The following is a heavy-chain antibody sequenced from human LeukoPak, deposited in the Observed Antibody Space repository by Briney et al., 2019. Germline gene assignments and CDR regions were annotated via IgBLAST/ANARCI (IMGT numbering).Heavy chain of an antibody. CDR2: IYYSGST. V-gene: IGHV4-39*07. Sequence: SETLSLTCTVSGGSISSSSYYWGWIRQPPGKGLEWIGSIYYSGSTYYNPSLKSRVTISVDTSKNQFSLKLSSVTAADTAVYYCARDRLQERGAFDYWGQGTLVTVSS. CDR1: GGSISSSSYY. CDR3: ARDRLQERGAFDY. J-gene: IGHJ4*02. D-gene: IGHD4-11*01.